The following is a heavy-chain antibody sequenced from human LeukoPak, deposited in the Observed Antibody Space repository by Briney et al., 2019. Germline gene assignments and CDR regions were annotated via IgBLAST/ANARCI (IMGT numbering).Heavy chain of an antibody. CDR3: AREDPQTKVPEGMDI. CDR1: GGSFSGYY. D-gene: IGHD4/OR15-4a*01. CDR2: INHSGST. J-gene: IGHJ6*02. Sequence: SETLSLTCAVYGGSFSGYYWSWIRPPPGKGLEWIGEINHSGSTNYNPSLKSRVTISVDTSKNQFSLKLSSVTAADTAVYYCAREDPQTKVPEGMDIWGQGTTVTVSS. V-gene: IGHV4-34*01.